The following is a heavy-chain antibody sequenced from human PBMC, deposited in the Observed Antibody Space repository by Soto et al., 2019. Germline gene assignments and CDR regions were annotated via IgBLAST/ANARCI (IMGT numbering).Heavy chain of an antibody. V-gene: IGHV4-31*03. CDR2: IYYSGST. CDR3: ARYLGYCCGGSCDHDAFDI. Sequence: PSETLSLTCTVSGGSISSGGYYWSWIRQHPGKGLEWIGYIYYSGSTYYNPSLKSRVTISVDTSKNQFSLKLSSVTAADTAVYYCARYLGYCCGGSCDHDAFDIWGQGTMVTVSS. J-gene: IGHJ3*02. CDR1: GGSISSGGYY. D-gene: IGHD2-15*01.